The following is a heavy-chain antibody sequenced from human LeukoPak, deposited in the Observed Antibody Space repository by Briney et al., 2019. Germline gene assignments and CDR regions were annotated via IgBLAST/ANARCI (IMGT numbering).Heavy chain of an antibody. Sequence: SETLSLTCTVSGGSISGYYWGWIRQPPGKGLEWIGGIYHSGSTYYNPSLKSRVTISVDTSKNQFSLKLSSVTAADTAVYYCASQTYYYGSGSIDYWGQGTLVTVSS. CDR2: IYHSGST. CDR1: GGSISGYY. J-gene: IGHJ4*02. CDR3: ASQTYYYGSGSIDY. D-gene: IGHD3-10*01. V-gene: IGHV4-38-2*02.